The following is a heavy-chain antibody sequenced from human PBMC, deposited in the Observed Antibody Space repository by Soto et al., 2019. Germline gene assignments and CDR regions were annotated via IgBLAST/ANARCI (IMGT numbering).Heavy chain of an antibody. CDR3: ARHTPAISISDH. CDR1: GDSISSDKW. CDR2: IHHSGNS. D-gene: IGHD2-15*01. J-gene: IGHJ4*02. Sequence: PSETLSLTCAVSGDSISSDKWWSWVRQPPGKGLEWIGEIHHSGNSNYNPSLKSRVTISVDTSKNQFSLKLSSVTAADPAVYYCARHTPAISISDHWGQGTLVTVSS. V-gene: IGHV4-4*02.